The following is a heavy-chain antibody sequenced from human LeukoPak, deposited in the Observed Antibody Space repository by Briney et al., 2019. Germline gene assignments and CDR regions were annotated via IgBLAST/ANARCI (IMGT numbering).Heavy chain of an antibody. Sequence: GGSLRLSCAASGFTFSNYWMHWVRQAPGKGLEWVSSISSSSSYIYYADSVKGRFTISRDNAKNSLYLQMNSLRAEDTAVYYCARGLRYFDWSYDYWGQGTLVTVSS. D-gene: IGHD3-9*01. CDR2: ISSSSSYI. CDR3: ARGLRYFDWSYDY. V-gene: IGHV3-21*01. J-gene: IGHJ4*02. CDR1: GFTFSNYW.